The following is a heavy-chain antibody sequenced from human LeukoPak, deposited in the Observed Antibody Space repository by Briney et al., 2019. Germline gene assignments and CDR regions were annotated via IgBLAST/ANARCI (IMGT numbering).Heavy chain of an antibody. D-gene: IGHD3-3*01. CDR1: GYTFTSYY. J-gene: IGHJ3*02. CDR2: INPSGGST. V-gene: IGHV1-46*03. Sequence: ASVKVSCKASGYTFTSYYMHWVRQAPGQGLEWMGIINPSGGSTSYAQKFQGRVTMTRDTSTSTVYMELSSLRSEDTAVYYCASSAVSITTFDIWGRGTMVTVSS. CDR3: ASSAVSITTFDI.